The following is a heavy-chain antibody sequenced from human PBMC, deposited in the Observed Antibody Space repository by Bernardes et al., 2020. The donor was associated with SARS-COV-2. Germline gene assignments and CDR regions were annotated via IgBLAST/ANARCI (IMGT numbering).Heavy chain of an antibody. V-gene: IGHV3-64*01. CDR2: ISSNGGST. J-gene: IGHJ4*02. D-gene: IGHD2-15*01. CDR3: ARDRSEGGNSFDY. CDR1: GFTFSSYA. Sequence: GGSLRLSCAASGFTFSSYAMHWVRQAPGKGLEYVSAISSNGGSTYYANSVKGRFTISRDNSKNTLYLQMGSLRAEDMAVYYCARDRSEGGNSFDYWGQGTLVTVSS.